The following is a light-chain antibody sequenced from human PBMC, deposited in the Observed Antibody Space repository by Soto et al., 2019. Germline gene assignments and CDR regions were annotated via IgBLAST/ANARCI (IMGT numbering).Light chain of an antibody. Sequence: QSALTQPASVSGSPGQSITISCTGTSSDVGGYNFVSWYQQHPGKAPKLMIYEVTDRPSGVSNRFSGSKSGSTASLTISWLQAEDEADYYCSSYTRRNTLAFGGGTKVTVL. CDR3: SSYTRRNTLA. V-gene: IGLV2-14*01. CDR2: EVT. CDR1: SSDVGGYNF. J-gene: IGLJ2*01.